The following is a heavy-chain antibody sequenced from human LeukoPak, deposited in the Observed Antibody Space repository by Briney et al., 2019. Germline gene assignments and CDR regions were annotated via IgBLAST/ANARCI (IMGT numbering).Heavy chain of an antibody. CDR2: ISGSASST. J-gene: IGHJ4*02. CDR1: GFTFSNFA. CDR3: AQVAWYSYNF. D-gene: IGHD5-18*01. V-gene: IGHV3-23*01. Sequence: GGSLSLSCAASGFTFSNFAMSWVRQAPGKGLEWVSGISGSASSTYYADSVKGRFTISRDNSKNTLYLQMSSLRAEDTAIYYCAQVAWYSYNFGGQGTLVTVSS.